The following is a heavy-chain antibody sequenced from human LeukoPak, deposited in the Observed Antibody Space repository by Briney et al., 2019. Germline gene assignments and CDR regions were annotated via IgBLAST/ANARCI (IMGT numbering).Heavy chain of an antibody. CDR2: ISAYNGNT. V-gene: IGHV1-18*01. CDR3: ARDYYDSSGYLPFDY. Sequence: ASVKVSCKASGYTFTSYGISWVRQAPGQGLEWMGWISAYNGNTNYAQKLQGRVTMTTETSTSTAYMEMRSLTSDDTAVYYCARDYYDSSGYLPFDYWGQGTLVTVSS. CDR1: GYTFTSYG. J-gene: IGHJ4*01. D-gene: IGHD3-22*01.